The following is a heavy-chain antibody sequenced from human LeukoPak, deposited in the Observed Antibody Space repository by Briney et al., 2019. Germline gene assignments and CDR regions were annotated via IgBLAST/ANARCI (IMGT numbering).Heavy chain of an antibody. CDR2: IYYSGST. J-gene: IGHJ4*02. Sequence: SETLSLTCTVSGGSISSSSSYWGWIRQPSGKGLEWIGYIYYSGSTDYNPSLESRATISLDTSKNQFSLKLRSVTAADTAVYYCARGMDAAMAPFDYWGQGTLVSVSS. V-gene: IGHV4-61*10. D-gene: IGHD5-18*01. CDR1: GGSISSSSSY. CDR3: ARGMDAAMAPFDY.